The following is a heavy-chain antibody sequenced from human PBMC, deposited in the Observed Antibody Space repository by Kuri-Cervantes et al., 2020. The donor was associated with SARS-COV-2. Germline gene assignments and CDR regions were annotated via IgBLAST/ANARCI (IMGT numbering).Heavy chain of an antibody. V-gene: IGHV3-48*04. CDR3: ARERREDYSNYGWYFDL. Sequence: GESLKISCAASGFTFRSCWMSWVRQAPGKGLEWVSYISSSGGTIYYADSVKGRFTISRDNARTSLYLQMNSLRAEDTAVYYCARERREDYSNYGWYFDLWGRGTLVTVSS. D-gene: IGHD4-11*01. J-gene: IGHJ2*01. CDR1: GFTFRSCW. CDR2: ISSSGGTI.